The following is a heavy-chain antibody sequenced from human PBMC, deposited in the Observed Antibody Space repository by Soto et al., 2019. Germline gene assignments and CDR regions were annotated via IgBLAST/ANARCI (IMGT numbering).Heavy chain of an antibody. V-gene: IGHV1-2*02. CDR2: INPKSGGT. J-gene: IGHJ4*02. CDR3: ARDLAKGGGSAGFDY. CDR1: RYTFTVYY. Sequence: GASVKVSFKASRYTFTVYYMHCVRQAPGQGLEWMGWINPKSGGTMYPQKFQGRVTMTWDTSISTAYMALTRLRSDDTAVYYCARDLAKGGGSAGFDYWGQGTLVTVSS. D-gene: IGHD1-26*01.